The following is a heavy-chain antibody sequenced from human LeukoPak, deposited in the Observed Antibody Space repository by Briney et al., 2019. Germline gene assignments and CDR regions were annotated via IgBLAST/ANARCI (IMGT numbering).Heavy chain of an antibody. CDR1: GFIFSTYT. J-gene: IGHJ4*02. CDR3: ARTSRRGGFDY. V-gene: IGHV3-48*04. Sequence: GGSLRLSCEASGFIFSTYTMNWVRQTPGKGLEWLSKISGSSNSIDYVDSVRGRFTISRGDNSLFLQMNSLGAEDTGVYYCARTSRRGGFDYWGQGTLVTASS. D-gene: IGHD1-1*01. CDR2: ISGSSNSI.